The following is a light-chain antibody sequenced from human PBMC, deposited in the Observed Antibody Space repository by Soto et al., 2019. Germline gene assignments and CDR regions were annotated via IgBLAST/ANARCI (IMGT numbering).Light chain of an antibody. V-gene: IGKV1-12*02. CDR1: QDIHTW. Sequence: DIQMTQSPSSVSASVGDRVTITCRASQDIHTWLAWYQQKPGKAPNLLIYGASTLQSGVPSRFSASGSGRDFTLTISNLQPEEFATYCCHQANSDPFAFGPGTKVDFK. J-gene: IGKJ3*01. CDR2: GAS. CDR3: HQANSDPFA.